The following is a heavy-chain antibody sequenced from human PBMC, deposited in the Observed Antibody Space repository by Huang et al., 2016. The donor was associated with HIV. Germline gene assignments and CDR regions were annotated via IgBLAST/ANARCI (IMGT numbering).Heavy chain of an antibody. D-gene: IGHD1-1*01. J-gene: IGHJ4*02. CDR1: GYSFTSYW. Sequence: EVQLVQSGAEVKKPGESLKISCKGSGYSFTSYWIGWVRQMPGKGLEWMGLVYPDDADARYSPSCQGQVTISADKSITTAYLQWSSLKASDTARYYGARRGAPTGLYYFDSWGQGTLVTVSS. CDR3: ARRGAPTGLYYFDS. CDR2: VYPDDADA. V-gene: IGHV5-51*03.